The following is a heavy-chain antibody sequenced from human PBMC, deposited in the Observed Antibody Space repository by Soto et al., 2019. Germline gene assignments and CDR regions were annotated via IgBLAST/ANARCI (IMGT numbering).Heavy chain of an antibody. CDR2: IDPSDSYT. J-gene: IGHJ6*02. Sequence: GESLKISCKCSGYNFTTYWISWVRQMPGKGLEWMGRIDPSDSYTNYSPSFQGHVTISADKSISTAYLQWSSLKASDSAMYYCARYYHGMDVWGQGTTVTVSS. CDR1: GYNFTTYW. V-gene: IGHV5-10-1*01. CDR3: ARYYHGMDV.